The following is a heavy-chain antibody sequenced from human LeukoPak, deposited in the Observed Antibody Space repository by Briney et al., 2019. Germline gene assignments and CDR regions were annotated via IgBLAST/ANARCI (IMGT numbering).Heavy chain of an antibody. V-gene: IGHV4-59*08. J-gene: IGHJ3*02. D-gene: IGHD1-26*01. Sequence: PSETLSLTCTVSGGSISSYYWSWVRQPPGKGLEWIGYIYYSGSTNYNPSLKSRVTISVDTSKNQFSLKLSSVTAAGTAVYYCARHVRGASNAFDIWGQGTMVTVSS. CDR1: GGSISSYY. CDR3: ARHVRGASNAFDI. CDR2: IYYSGST.